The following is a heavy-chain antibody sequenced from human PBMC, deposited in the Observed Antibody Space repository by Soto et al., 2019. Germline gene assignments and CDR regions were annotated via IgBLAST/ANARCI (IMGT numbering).Heavy chain of an antibody. CDR1: GFIFSTYG. Sequence: QVQLVDSGGGEVQPGRSLTISCAASGFIFSTYGMHWVRQTPGKGLEWVAVISYDGTNKFYSDSVKGRVTISRDNFKNTLTLQMNSLRADDTAVYSCAKDLQSYGDYDYYCYGMDVWVLGTRVTVSS. V-gene: IGHV3-30*18. CDR3: AKDLQSYGDYDYYCYGMDV. D-gene: IGHD4-17*01. CDR2: ISYDGTNK. J-gene: IGHJ6*02.